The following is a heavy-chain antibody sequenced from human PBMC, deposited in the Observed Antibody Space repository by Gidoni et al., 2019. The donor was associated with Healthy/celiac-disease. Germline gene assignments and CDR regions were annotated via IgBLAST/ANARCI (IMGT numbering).Heavy chain of an antibody. CDR3: ASLYNWNDSFDY. V-gene: IGHV3-48*02. J-gene: IGHJ4*02. Sequence: EVQLVESGGGLVQPGGSLRLSCAASGFTFSSYSMNWVRQAPGKGLEWVSYISSSSSTIDYADAVKGRFTISRDNAKNSLYLQMNSLRDEDTAVYYCASLYNWNDSFDYWGQGTLVTVSS. D-gene: IGHD1-1*01. CDR2: ISSSSSTI. CDR1: GFTFSSYS.